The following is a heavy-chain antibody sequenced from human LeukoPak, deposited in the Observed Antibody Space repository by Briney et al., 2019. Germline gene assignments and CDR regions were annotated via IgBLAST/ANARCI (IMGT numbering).Heavy chain of an antibody. D-gene: IGHD5/OR15-5a*01. J-gene: IGHJ4*02. V-gene: IGHV4-39*01. CDR1: GGSMSSSGFC. Sequence: SETLSLTCTVSGGSMSSSGFCWGWIRQPPGKGLEWIGSIFDSGTTYYNPSLKSRVAISVDTSKNQFSLNLGSVTAADTAIYYCARHRSVYDYFDYWGQGTLVTVSS. CDR2: IFDSGTT. CDR3: ARHRSVYDYFDY.